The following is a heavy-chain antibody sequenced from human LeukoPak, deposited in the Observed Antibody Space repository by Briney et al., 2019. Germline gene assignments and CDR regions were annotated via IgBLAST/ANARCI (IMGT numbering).Heavy chain of an antibody. CDR2: IIPIFGTA. J-gene: IGHJ3*02. CDR1: VGTFSSYA. D-gene: IGHD3-22*01. CDR3: ARYIVVTDDDAFDI. Sequence: GSSVKVSCKGSVGTFSSYAISWVRQAPGQGVEWMGRIIPIFGTANYAQKFQGRVTITTDESTSTAYMELSSQRSEDTAVYYCARYIVVTDDDAFDIWGQGTMVTVSS. V-gene: IGHV1-69*05.